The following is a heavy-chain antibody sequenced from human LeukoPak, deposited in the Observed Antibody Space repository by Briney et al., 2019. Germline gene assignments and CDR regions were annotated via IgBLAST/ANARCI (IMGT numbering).Heavy chain of an antibody. CDR2: IYPGDSDT. D-gene: IGHD3-10*01. CDR3: AIQRDYYGSGSYPNWFDP. CDR1: GYSFTSYW. Sequence: GESLKISCKGSGYSFTSYWLGWVRQMPGKGLEWMGIIYPGDSDTRYSPSFQGQVTISADKSISTAYLQWSSLKASDTAMYYCAIQRDYYGSGSYPNWFDPWGQGTLVTVSS. V-gene: IGHV5-51*01. J-gene: IGHJ5*02.